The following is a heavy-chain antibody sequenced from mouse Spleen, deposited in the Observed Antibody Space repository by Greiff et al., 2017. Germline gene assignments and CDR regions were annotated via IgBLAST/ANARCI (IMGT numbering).Heavy chain of an antibody. V-gene: IGHV14-4*01. CDR2: IDPENGDT. CDR3: TTRELRDYFDY. J-gene: IGHJ2*01. D-gene: IGHD2-12*01. Sequence: VQLQQSGAELVRPGASVKLSCTAPGFNIKDDYRHWVKQRPEQGLEWIGWIDPENGDTEYASKFQGKATITADTSSNTAYLQLSSLTSEDTAVYYCTTRELRDYFDYWGQGTTLTVSS. CDR1: GFNIKDDY.